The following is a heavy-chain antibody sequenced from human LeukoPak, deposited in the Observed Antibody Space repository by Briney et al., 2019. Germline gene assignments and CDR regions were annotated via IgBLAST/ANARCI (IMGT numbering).Heavy chain of an antibody. CDR1: GYTFTGYY. V-gene: IGHV1-2*02. CDR3: ARDHSYGYYFDY. J-gene: IGHJ4*02. CDR2: INPNSGGT. D-gene: IGHD5-18*01. Sequence: GASVKVSCKASGYTFTGYYMHWARQAPGQGLEWMGWINPNSGGTNYAQKFQGRVTMTRDTSISTAYMELSRLRSDDTAVYYCARDHSYGYYFDYWGQGTLVTVSS.